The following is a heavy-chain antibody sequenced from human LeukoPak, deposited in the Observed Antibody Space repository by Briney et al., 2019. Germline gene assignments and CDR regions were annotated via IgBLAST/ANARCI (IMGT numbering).Heavy chain of an antibody. V-gene: IGHV3-33*01. CDR3: TRYNNDHFDY. D-gene: IGHD1-14*01. CDR2: IAYDGSRA. J-gene: IGHJ4*02. Sequence: GGSLRLSCAGSGFTFGGYGMHWFRQTPGKGLEWVAVIAYDGSRAFYADSVKGRFTIFRDNSKNTMSVQMDDLRAEDTAVYYCTRYNNDHFDYWGQGTLVTVSS. CDR1: GFTFGGYG.